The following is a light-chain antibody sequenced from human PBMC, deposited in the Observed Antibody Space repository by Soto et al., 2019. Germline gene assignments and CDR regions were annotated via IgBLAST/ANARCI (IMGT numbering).Light chain of an antibody. CDR3: GTWDSSLSAGV. J-gene: IGLJ2*01. CDR2: DNN. Sequence: QSVLTQPPSVSAAPGQKVTISCSGSSSNIVNNYVSWYQQLPGTAPKLLIYDNNKRPSGIPDRFSGSKSGTSATLGITGLQTGDEADYYCGTWDSSLSAGVFGGGTKLTV. CDR1: SSNIVNNY. V-gene: IGLV1-51*01.